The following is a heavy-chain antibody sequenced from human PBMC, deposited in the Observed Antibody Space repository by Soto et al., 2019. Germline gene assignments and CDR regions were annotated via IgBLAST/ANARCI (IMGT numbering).Heavy chain of an antibody. Sequence: LSLSCAASGFTFRNYGMNWVRQAPGKGLEWVSYIGIGSSTKYYADSVKGRFTISRDNAKNSLYLQMNSLRAEDTAVYYCARDQLYYNDISGRPLNAFDVWGQGTTVTVSS. CDR2: IGIGSSTK. V-gene: IGHV3-48*01. CDR3: ARDQLYYNDISGRPLNAFDV. CDR1: GFTFRNYG. D-gene: IGHD3-22*01. J-gene: IGHJ3*01.